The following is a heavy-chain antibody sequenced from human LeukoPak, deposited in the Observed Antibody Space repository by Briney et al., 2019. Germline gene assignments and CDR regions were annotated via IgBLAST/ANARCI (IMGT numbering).Heavy chain of an antibody. CDR2: IDNAGSIT. Sequence: GGSLRLSCAASGFTFSNYWIHWVRQAPGKGLVWVSRIDNAGSITTYADSVKGRFTISRDNAKNTLYLQMNSLRVEDTAVYYCVRSAFHAGSGNYYDYWGQGPLVTVSS. V-gene: IGHV3-74*03. CDR1: GFTFSNYW. J-gene: IGHJ4*02. D-gene: IGHD3-22*01. CDR3: VRSAFHAGSGNYYDY.